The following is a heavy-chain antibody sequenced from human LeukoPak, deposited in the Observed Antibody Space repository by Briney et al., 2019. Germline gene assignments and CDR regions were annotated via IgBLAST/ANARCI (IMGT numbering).Heavy chain of an antibody. Sequence: SGPALVKPTQTLTLTRTFSGFSLSTSGMCVSWIRHPPGKALEWLARIDWDDDKYYSTSLKTRLTISKDTSKTHVVHTMTNMDPVDTATYYCARILVPAATLDYWGQGTLVTVSS. V-gene: IGHV2-70*11. CDR3: ARILVPAATLDY. CDR2: IDWDDDK. J-gene: IGHJ4*02. D-gene: IGHD2-2*01. CDR1: GFSLSTSGMC.